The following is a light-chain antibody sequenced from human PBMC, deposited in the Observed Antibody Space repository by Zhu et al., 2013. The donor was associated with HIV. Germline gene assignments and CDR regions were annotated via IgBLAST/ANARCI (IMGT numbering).Light chain of an antibody. CDR2: DAS. CDR1: QSVNSY. J-gene: IGKJ5*01. Sequence: ETVMTQSPATLSVSPGERATLSCRASQSVNSYLAWYQQKPGQAPRLLIYDASNRATGIPARFSGSGSGTDFTLTISSLEPEDFAVYYCQQRSNWPITFGQGTRLEIK. CDR3: QQRSNWPIT. V-gene: IGKV3-11*01.